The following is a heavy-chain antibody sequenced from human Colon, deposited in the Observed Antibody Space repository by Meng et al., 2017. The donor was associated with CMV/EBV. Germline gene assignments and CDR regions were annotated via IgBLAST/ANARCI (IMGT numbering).Heavy chain of an antibody. CDR1: GFTFSNYW. J-gene: IGHJ4*02. V-gene: IGHV3-21*06. CDR3: ARDTISGVVAFDS. CDR2: IVSSSTYI. Sequence: GGSLRLSCVASGFTFSNYWMSWVRQAPGKGLEWVSSIVSSSTYIFYADSVKGRFTISRDNAKNLLYLQMDSLRAEDTGVYYCARDTISGVVAFDSWGQGTLVTVSS. D-gene: IGHD3-3*01.